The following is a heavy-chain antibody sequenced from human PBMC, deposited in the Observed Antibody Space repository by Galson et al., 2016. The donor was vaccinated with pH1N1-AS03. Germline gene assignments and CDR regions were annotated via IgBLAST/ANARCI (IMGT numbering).Heavy chain of an antibody. CDR3: AKGVSNSGDGGVAY. CDR1: GFTFSTYA. Sequence: SLRLSCAASGFTFSTYAMAWVRQAPGKGLEWVSATSDSGTFYTDSVKGRFTISREDSRDTVYLQMNSLRAEDTALYYCAKGVSNSGDGGVAYWGQGTLVTVSS. V-gene: IGHV3-23*01. CDR2: TSDSGT. J-gene: IGHJ4*02. D-gene: IGHD3-16*01.